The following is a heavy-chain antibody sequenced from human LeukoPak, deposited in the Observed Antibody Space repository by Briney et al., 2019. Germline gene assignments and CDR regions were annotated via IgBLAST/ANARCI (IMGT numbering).Heavy chain of an antibody. V-gene: IGHV1-2*02. Sequence: ASVKVSCKASGYTFTGYYIHWVRQAPGQGLEWMGWINPNSGGTNYAQKFQGRVTMTRDTSISTAYMELSRLRSDDTALYYCARSGLVFSVPGPGDYWGQGTLVTVSS. CDR1: GYTFTGYY. J-gene: IGHJ4*02. CDR3: ARSGLVFSVPGPGDY. CDR2: INPNSGGT. D-gene: IGHD3-10*01.